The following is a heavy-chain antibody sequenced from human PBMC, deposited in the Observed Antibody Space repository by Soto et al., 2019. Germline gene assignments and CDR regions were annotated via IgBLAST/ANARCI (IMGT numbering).Heavy chain of an antibody. CDR2: LSDSGTST. CDR3: AKSDYVWGSYRYPLGH. J-gene: IGHJ4*02. Sequence: GGSLRLSCAASGFTFRSYAMTWVRQAPGKGLEWVSSLSDSGTSTYYADSVKGRFTISRDNSKNTLYLQMNSLRDEDTAVYYCAKSDYVWGSYRYPLGHWGQGTLVTVSS. CDR1: GFTFRSYA. D-gene: IGHD3-16*02. V-gene: IGHV3-23*01.